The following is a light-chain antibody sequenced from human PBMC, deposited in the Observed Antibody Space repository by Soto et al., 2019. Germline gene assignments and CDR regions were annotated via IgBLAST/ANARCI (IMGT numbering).Light chain of an antibody. J-gene: IGKJ4*01. CDR1: QGRDF. CDR2: AAS. CDR3: QQFNVYPLT. V-gene: IGKV1-9*01. Sequence: DIQLTQSPSFLSASVGDRVTITCRASQGRDFLAWYQQKPGKAPKLLIYAASTLQAGVPTRFSGFASGTEFTLTISNLQPADSATYYCQQFNVYPLTFGGGTKVEIK.